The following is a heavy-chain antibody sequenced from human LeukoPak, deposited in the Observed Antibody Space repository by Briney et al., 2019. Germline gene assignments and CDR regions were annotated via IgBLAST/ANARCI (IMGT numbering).Heavy chain of an antibody. CDR2: FDPEDGET. J-gene: IGHJ4*02. V-gene: IGHV1-24*01. CDR3: ATGPLLSGWYGRQFDY. CDR1: GYTLTELS. Sequence: ASVKVSCKVSGYTLTELSMHWARQAPGKGLEWMGGFDPEDGETIYAQKFQGRVTMTEDTSTDTAYMELSSLRSEDTAVYYCATGPLLSGWYGRQFDYWGQGTLVTVSS. D-gene: IGHD6-19*01.